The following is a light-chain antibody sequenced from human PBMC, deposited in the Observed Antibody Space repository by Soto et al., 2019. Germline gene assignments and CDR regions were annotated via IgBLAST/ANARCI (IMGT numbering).Light chain of an antibody. CDR1: QSVNSW. CDR3: QQYNSFPRT. J-gene: IGKJ1*01. CDR2: VAS. V-gene: IGKV1-5*03. Sequence: DIQMTQSPSTLSASVGDRVTITCRASQSVNSWLAWYLQKPGNAPKLLITVASTLGSGVPSRFSGSGSGTEFTLTINSLQPDDFATYYCQQYNSFPRTFGQGTKVEV.